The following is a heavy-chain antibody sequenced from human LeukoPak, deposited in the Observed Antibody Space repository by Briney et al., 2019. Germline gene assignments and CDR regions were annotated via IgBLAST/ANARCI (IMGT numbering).Heavy chain of an antibody. V-gene: IGHV1-3*01. D-gene: IGHD3-16*01. CDR2: INAGNGNT. CDR1: GYTFISYA. Sequence: ASVKVSCKASGYTFISYAMHWVRQAPGQRLEWMGWINAGNGNTKYSQKFQGRVTITRDTSASTAYMELSSLRSEDTAVYYCASWGRDRYWFDPWGQGTLVTVSS. CDR3: ASWGRDRYWFDP. J-gene: IGHJ5*02.